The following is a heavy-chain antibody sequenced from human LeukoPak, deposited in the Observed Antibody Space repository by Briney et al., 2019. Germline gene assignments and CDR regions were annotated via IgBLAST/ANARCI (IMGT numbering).Heavy chain of an antibody. CDR2: ISSSSSYI. J-gene: IGHJ5*02. V-gene: IGHV3-21*01. CDR1: GFTFSSYS. D-gene: IGHD2-2*02. Sequence: GGSLRLSCAASGFTFSSYSMNWVRQAPGKGLAWVSSISSSSSYIYYADSVKGRFTISRDNAKNSLYLQMNSLRSEDTAVYYCESGRYQLLYGGNWFDPWGQGTLVTVSS. CDR3: ESGRYQLLYGGNWFDP.